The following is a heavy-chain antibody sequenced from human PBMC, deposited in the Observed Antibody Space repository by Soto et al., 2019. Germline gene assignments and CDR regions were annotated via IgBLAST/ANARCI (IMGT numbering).Heavy chain of an antibody. D-gene: IGHD1-1*01. CDR3: ASEQLAVLRGVLDY. Sequence: GGSLRLSCAASGFTFSSYAMHWVRQAPGKGLEWVAVISYDGSNKYYADSVKGRFTISRDNSKNTLYLQMNSLRAEDTAVYYCASEQLAVLRGVLDYWGQGTLVTVSS. CDR1: GFTFSSYA. J-gene: IGHJ4*02. CDR2: ISYDGSNK. V-gene: IGHV3-30-3*01.